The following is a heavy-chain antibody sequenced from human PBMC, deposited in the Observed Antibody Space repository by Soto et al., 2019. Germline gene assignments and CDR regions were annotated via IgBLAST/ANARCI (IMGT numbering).Heavy chain of an antibody. CDR3: ATSVHYDFWSGYYRDYYYYYMDV. CDR2: IVVGSGNT. V-gene: IGHV1-58*02. Sequence: SVKVSCKASGFTFTSSAMQWVRQARGQRLEWIGWIVVGSGNTNYAQKFQERVTITRDMSTSTAYMELSSLRSEDTAVYYCATSVHYDFWSGYYRDYYYYYMDVWGKGTTVTVSS. J-gene: IGHJ6*03. CDR1: GFTFTSSA. D-gene: IGHD3-3*01.